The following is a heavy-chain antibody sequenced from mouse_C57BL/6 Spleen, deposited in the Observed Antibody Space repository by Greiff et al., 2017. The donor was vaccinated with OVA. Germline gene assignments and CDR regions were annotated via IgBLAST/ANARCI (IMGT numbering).Heavy chain of an antibody. Sequence: QQSCKASGYTFTSYWMHWVKQRPGRGLEWIGRIDPNSGGTKYNEKFKSKATLTVDKPSSTAYMQLSSLTSEDSAVYYCARGVVAPNAMDYWGQGTSVTVSS. D-gene: IGHD1-1*01. CDR1: GYTFTSYW. CDR2: IDPNSGGT. CDR3: ARGVVAPNAMDY. J-gene: IGHJ4*01. V-gene: IGHV1-72*01.